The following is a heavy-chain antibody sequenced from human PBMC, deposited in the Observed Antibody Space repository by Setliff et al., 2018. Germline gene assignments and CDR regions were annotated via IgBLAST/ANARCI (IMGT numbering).Heavy chain of an antibody. CDR1: GYTFTDHD. CDR2: MNPNNGNT. Sequence: GASVKVSCKASGYTFTDHDINWVRQAPGQGLEWIGWMNPNNGNTGCVQKFQGRVTMTRNTSINTAYMELSSLRRDDTAVYYCATVVRGGTAGTSYRYYYMDVWGKGTTVTVSS. D-gene: IGHD3-16*02. J-gene: IGHJ6*03. V-gene: IGHV1-8*02. CDR3: ATVVRGGTAGTSYRYYYMDV.